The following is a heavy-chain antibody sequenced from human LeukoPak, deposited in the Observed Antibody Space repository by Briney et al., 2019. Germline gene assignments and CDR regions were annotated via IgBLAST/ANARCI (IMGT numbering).Heavy chain of an antibody. Sequence: GGSLRLSCAVSGFRFSNYWMTWVRQAPGKGLEWVAYIKHDGSGPSYLDSVKGRFTISRDNARNLLSLQMSSLRAEDTAVYYCARAREITVSGTDYFDYWGQGTLVTVSS. CDR2: IKHDGSGP. D-gene: IGHD6-19*01. V-gene: IGHV3-7*01. CDR1: GFRFSNYW. J-gene: IGHJ4*02. CDR3: ARAREITVSGTDYFDY.